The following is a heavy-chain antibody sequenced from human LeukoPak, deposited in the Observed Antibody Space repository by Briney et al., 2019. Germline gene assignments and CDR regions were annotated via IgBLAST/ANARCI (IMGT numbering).Heavy chain of an antibody. J-gene: IGHJ6*04. CDR1: GFTFSSYG. Sequence: GGSLRLSCAASGFTFSSYGMHGVRQAPGKGLEWVAVIWYDGSNKYYADSVKGRFTISRDNSKNTLYLQMNSLRAEDTTVYYCARAKGYSSSWSPGDVWGKGTTVTVSS. CDR3: ARAKGYSSSWSPGDV. CDR2: IWYDGSNK. V-gene: IGHV3-33*01. D-gene: IGHD6-13*01.